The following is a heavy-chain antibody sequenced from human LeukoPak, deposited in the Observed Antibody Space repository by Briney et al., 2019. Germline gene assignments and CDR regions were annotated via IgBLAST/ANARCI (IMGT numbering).Heavy chain of an antibody. D-gene: IGHD3-3*01. J-gene: IGHJ4*02. CDR2: IKQDGSEK. CDR3: ARPPGYYDFWSGYYSYYFDY. CDR1: GFTFSSYW. V-gene: IGHV3-7*01. Sequence: GGSLRPSCAASGFTFSSYWMSWVRQAPGKGLEWVANIKQDGSEKYYVDSVKGRFTISRDNAKNPLYLQMNSLRAEDTAVYYCARPPGYYDFWSGYYSYYFDYWGQGTLVTVSS.